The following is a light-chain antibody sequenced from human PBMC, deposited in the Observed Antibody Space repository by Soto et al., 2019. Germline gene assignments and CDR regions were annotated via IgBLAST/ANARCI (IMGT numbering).Light chain of an antibody. Sequence: QSVLTQPPSVSGAPGQRVTISCAGSSSNIGAGYDVQWYQQLPGTAPKLLIYGNSNRLLGVFVRFSGSKSDTSASLAITGLQAEDEAVYYCQSYDSSLSAWVFGGGTKLTVL. CDR1: SSNIGAGYD. CDR3: QSYDSSLSAWV. V-gene: IGLV1-40*01. J-gene: IGLJ3*02. CDR2: GNS.